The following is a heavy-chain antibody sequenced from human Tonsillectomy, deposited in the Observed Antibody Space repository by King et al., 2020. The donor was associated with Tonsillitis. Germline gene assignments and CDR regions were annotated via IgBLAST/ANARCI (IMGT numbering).Heavy chain of an antibody. V-gene: IGHV5-51*01. CDR2: IYPGYSDT. CDR3: ARQITGTFDAFDI. D-gene: IGHD1-20*01. J-gene: IGHJ3*02. CDR1: GYRFTSNW. Sequence: QLVQSGAEVKKAGESLKISCKGSGYRFTSNWIAWVRQMPGKGLEWMGIIYPGYSDTRYSPSFQGQVTISVGKSISTAYLQWSSLKASDTAMYYCARQITGTFDAFDIWGQGTRVTVSS.